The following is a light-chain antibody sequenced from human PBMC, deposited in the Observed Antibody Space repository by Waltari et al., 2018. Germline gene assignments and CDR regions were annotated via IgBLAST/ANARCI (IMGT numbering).Light chain of an antibody. J-gene: IGLJ1*01. CDR2: EVT. CDR1: SSDVGSSTY. Sequence: QSALTQPASVSGSPGQSITISCTGTSSDVGSSTYVSWYQQHPGKAPKLLIFEVTDRPSGVSNRFSGSKSGNTASLTISGLQAEDEADYYCSSYTRTTTLYVFGTGTKVTVL. V-gene: IGLV2-14*03. CDR3: SSYTRTTTLYV.